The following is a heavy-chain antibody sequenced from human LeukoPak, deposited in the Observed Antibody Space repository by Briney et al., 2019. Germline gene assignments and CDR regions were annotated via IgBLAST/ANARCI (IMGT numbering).Heavy chain of an antibody. Sequence: SETLSLTCTDSGGSISSYYWSWIRQPPGKGLEWIGYIYYSGSTNYNPSLKSRVTISVDTSKNQFSLKLSSVTAADTAVYYCAKYGDYGKGDDYFDYWGQGTLVTVSS. CDR1: GGSISSYY. J-gene: IGHJ4*02. V-gene: IGHV4-59*08. CDR2: IYYSGST. D-gene: IGHD4-17*01. CDR3: AKYGDYGKGDDYFDY.